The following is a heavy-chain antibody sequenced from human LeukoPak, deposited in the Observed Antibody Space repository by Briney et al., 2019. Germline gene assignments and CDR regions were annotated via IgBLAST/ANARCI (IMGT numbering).Heavy chain of an antibody. D-gene: IGHD3-22*01. J-gene: IGHJ4*02. Sequence: GGSLRLSCAASGFTFSSYAMSWVRQAPGKGLEWVSAISGSGGSTYYADPVKGRFTIPRDNSKNTLYLQMNSLRAEDTAVYYCAKDAFSNYYDSSGYLDWGQGTLVTVSS. CDR3: AKDAFSNYYDSSGYLD. CDR1: GFTFSSYA. CDR2: ISGSGGST. V-gene: IGHV3-23*01.